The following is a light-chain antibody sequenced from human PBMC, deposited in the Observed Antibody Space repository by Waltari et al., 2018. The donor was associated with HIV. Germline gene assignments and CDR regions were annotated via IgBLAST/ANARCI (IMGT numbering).Light chain of an antibody. Sequence: SFVLTPPPSVSVSPGQTATIPRSGNPLTRGCPYVYRQESGQAPVLLIYDDKKRPSVIPERFRGSRSGTTATLTISGAQVEDEGDYYCYSTDSSDSHRGVFGSGTAVYVL. CDR2: DDK. CDR1: PLTRGC. CDR3: YSTDSSDSHRGV. J-gene: IGLJ1*01. V-gene: IGLV3-10*01.